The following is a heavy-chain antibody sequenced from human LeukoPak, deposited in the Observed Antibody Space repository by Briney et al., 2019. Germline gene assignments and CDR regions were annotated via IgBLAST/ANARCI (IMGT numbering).Heavy chain of an antibody. CDR2: ISYDGSNK. V-gene: IGHV3-30*03. CDR1: GFIFSSHG. J-gene: IGHJ6*03. D-gene: IGHD4-11*01. CDR3: TSTVTTWPLYYYYYMDV. Sequence: GGSLRLSCAASGFIFSSHGMNWVRQAPGKGLEWVAVISYDGSNKYYADSVKGRFTISRDNSKNTLYLQMNSLRAEDTAVYYCTSTVTTWPLYYYYYMDVWGKGTTVTVSS.